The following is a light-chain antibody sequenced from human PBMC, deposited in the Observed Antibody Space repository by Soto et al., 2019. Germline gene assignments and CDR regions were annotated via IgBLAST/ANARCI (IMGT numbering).Light chain of an antibody. CDR1: QSVATN. CDR3: QQRSNWPPIT. Sequence: EAVLTQSPATLSVSPGERATLSCRASQSVATNLAWYQQRPGQAPRLLIYGASKRAIGLPARFSGSGSGTEFTLTITSLQSEDFATYYCQQRSNWPPITFGQGTRLEIK. J-gene: IGKJ5*01. CDR2: GAS. V-gene: IGKV3-15*01.